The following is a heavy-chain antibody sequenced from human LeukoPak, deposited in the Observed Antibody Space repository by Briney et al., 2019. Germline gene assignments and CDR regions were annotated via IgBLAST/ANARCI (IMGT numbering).Heavy chain of an antibody. CDR2: ISYDGSNK. CDR1: GLTFSSYA. Sequence: GGSLRLSCAASGLTFSSYAMHWVRQAPGKGLEWVAVISYDGSNKYYADSVKGRFTISRDNSKNTLYLQMNSLRAEDTALYYCARDVFADSSGGSFDFWGQGTLVTVSS. CDR3: ARDVFADSSGGSFDF. J-gene: IGHJ4*02. V-gene: IGHV3-30*07. D-gene: IGHD3-16*01.